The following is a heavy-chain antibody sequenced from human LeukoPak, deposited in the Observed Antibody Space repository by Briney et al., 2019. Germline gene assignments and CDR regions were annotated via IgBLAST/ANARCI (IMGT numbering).Heavy chain of an antibody. CDR1: GFTFSSYA. V-gene: IGHV3-23*01. CDR3: AKGSYYDSSGFFYFDS. J-gene: IGHJ4*02. D-gene: IGHD3-22*01. Sequence: GGSLRLSCAASGFTFSSYAMSWVRQAPGKGLEWVSGISGSGDNTYYADSVEGRFTISRDNSKNTLYVQVNSLGTEDTAAYYCAKGSYYDSSGFFYFDSWGQGTLVTVSS. CDR2: ISGSGDNT.